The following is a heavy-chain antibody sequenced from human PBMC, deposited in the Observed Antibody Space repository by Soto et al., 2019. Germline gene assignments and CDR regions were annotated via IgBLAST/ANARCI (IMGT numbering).Heavy chain of an antibody. V-gene: IGHV4-39*01. Sequence: ETLSLTCTVSGGSISSRDSYWGWIRQPPGKGLEWIGSFHYSGSTYYNPSLKSRVTISVDTSKNQLSLRVTSVTAADTAVYYCARGFGRSHFDYWGQGTLVTVSS. CDR1: GGSISSRDSY. CDR3: ARGFGRSHFDY. D-gene: IGHD3-16*01. CDR2: FHYSGST. J-gene: IGHJ4*02.